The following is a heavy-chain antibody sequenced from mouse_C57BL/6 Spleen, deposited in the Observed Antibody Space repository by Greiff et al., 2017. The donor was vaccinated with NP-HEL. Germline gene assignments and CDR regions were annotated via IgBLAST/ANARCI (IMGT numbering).Heavy chain of an antibody. V-gene: IGHV1-4*01. D-gene: IGHD1-1*01. CDR2: INPSSGYT. CDR1: GYTFTSYT. CDR3: VREGIYYEIEVWFAH. J-gene: IGHJ3*01. Sequence: QVQLQQSGAELARPGASVKMSCKASGYTFTSYTMHWVKQRPGQGLEWIGYINPSSGYTKYNQKFKDKATLTADKSSSTASMQLSSLTSEDSAVSYSVREGIYYEIEVWFAHRGEGTLVTVS.